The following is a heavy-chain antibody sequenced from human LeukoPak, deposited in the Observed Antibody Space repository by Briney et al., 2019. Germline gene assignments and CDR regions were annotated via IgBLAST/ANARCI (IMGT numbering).Heavy chain of an antibody. CDR2: IYTSGST. J-gene: IGHJ3*02. V-gene: IGHV4-61*02. Sequence: PSETLSLTCTVSGGSISSGSYYWSWIRQPAGKGLEWIGRIYTSGSTNYNPSLKSRVTISVDTSKNQFSLKLSSVTAADTAVYYCARDKKDYSSGWYDAFDIWGQGTMVTVSS. CDR3: ARDKKDYSSGWYDAFDI. CDR1: GGSISSGSYY. D-gene: IGHD6-19*01.